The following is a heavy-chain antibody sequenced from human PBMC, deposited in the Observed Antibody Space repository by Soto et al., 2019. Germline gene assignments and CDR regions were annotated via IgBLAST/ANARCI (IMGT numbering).Heavy chain of an antibody. D-gene: IGHD1-26*01. V-gene: IGHV3-30*18. CDR2: ISYDGSNK. J-gene: IGHJ4*02. CDR3: AKDLYSGSSHHDY. Sequence: GGSLRLSCAASWFTFSSYGMHWVRQAPGKGLEWVAVISYDGSNKYYADCVNGRFTISRDNTKNTLYLQVNSLRAEDTAVYYCAKDLYSGSSHHDYWGQGTLVNVSS. CDR1: WFTFSSYG.